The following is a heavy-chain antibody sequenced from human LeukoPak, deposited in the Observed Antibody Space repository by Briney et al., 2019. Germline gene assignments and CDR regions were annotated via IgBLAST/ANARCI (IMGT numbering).Heavy chain of an antibody. CDR3: TKETYDRVTGYFRGFDD. CDR1: GFTFSSYA. J-gene: IGHJ4*02. D-gene: IGHD3-9*01. Sequence: GGSLRHSCVPSGFTFSSYAMSWVRQAPGKGLEWVSAISGSGGRTYYADSVKSRFTISTDNSKNTLYLQMNSLKAEDTDVYYCTKETYDRVTGYFRGFDDWGQGTLVTVSS. CDR2: ISGSGGRT. V-gene: IGHV3-23*01.